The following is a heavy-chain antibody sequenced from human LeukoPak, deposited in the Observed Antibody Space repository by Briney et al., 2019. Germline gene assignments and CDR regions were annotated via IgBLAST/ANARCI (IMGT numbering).Heavy chain of an antibody. CDR1: GFTFSSYA. D-gene: IGHD3-22*01. CDR2: IYYSGST. J-gene: IGHJ4*02. V-gene: IGHV4-31*02. CDR3: ARGPTYYYDSSGYYDY. Sequence: LRLSCAASGFTFSSYAMSWIRQHPGKGLEWIGYIYYSGSTYYNPSLKSRVTISVDTSKNQFSLKLSSVTAADTAVYYCARGPTYYYDSSGYYDYWGQGTLVTVSS.